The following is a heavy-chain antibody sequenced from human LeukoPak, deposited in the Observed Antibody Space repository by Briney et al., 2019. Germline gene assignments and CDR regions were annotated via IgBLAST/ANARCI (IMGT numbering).Heavy chain of an antibody. Sequence: GGSLRLSCAASGFTVSSNEMSWVRQAPGKGLEWVSSISGGSTYYADSRKGRFTISRDNSKNTLHLQMNSLRAEDTAVYYCKMAIVVVLDRYFQHWGQGTLVTVSS. CDR3: KMAIVVVLDRYFQH. J-gene: IGHJ1*01. CDR1: GFTVSSNE. V-gene: IGHV3-38-3*01. D-gene: IGHD3-22*01. CDR2: ISGGST.